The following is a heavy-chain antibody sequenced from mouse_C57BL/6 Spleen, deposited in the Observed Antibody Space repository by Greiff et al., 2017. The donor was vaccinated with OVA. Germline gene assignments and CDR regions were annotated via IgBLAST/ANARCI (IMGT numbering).Heavy chain of an antibody. J-gene: IGHJ3*01. CDR2: ISSGSSTI. Sequence: EVKLMESGGGLVKPGGSLKLSCAASGFPFSDYGMHWVRQAPEKGLEWVAYISSGSSTIYYADTVKGRLTISRDNAKNTLFLQMTSLRSEDTAMYYCARGSSYAYWGQGTLVTVSA. CDR3: ARGSSYAY. V-gene: IGHV5-17*01. CDR1: GFPFSDYG. D-gene: IGHD1-1*01.